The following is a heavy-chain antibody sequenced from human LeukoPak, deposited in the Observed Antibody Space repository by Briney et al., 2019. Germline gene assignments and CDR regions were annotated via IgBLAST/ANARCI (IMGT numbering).Heavy chain of an antibody. Sequence: PGGSLRLSCAASGFTFSSYSMNWVRQAPGKGLEWISYITSSSGAIYYADSVKGRFTISRDNAKNSLYLQMNSLKAEDTAVYYCAKHVRTNVWFFDSWGQGTLVTVSS. J-gene: IGHJ4*02. CDR1: GFTFSSYS. V-gene: IGHV3-48*01. CDR2: ITSSSGAI. CDR3: AKHVRTNVWFFDS. D-gene: IGHD3-9*01.